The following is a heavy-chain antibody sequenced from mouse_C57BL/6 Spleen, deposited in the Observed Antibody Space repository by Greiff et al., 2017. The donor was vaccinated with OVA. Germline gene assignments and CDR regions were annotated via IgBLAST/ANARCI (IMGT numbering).Heavy chain of an antibody. CDR2: LYPGSGST. J-gene: IGHJ2*01. CDR3: ARRIYYGYDFDY. V-gene: IGHV1-55*01. Sequence: QVQLKQPGAELVKPGASVKMSCKASGYTFTSYWITWVKQRPGQGLEWIGDLYPGSGSTNYNEKFKSKGTLTVDTSSSTAYMQLSSLTSEDSAVYYCARRIYYGYDFDYWGQGTTLTVSS. CDR1: GYTFTSYW. D-gene: IGHD2-2*01.